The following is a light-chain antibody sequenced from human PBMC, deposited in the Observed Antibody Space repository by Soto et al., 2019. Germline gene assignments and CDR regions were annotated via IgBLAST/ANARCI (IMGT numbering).Light chain of an antibody. Sequence: EIVLTQSPATLSLSPGERATLSCRASQSVSSFLAWYQQKPGQAPRLLIYDASNRATGIPARFSGSVSGTDFTLTISSLEPEDFAVYYCQQRSYWPLTFGQGTKLEIK. J-gene: IGKJ2*01. CDR3: QQRSYWPLT. CDR2: DAS. CDR1: QSVSSF. V-gene: IGKV3-11*01.